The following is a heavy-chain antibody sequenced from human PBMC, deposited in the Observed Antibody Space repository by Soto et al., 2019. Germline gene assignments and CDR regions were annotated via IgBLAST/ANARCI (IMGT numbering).Heavy chain of an antibody. D-gene: IGHD2-2*01. J-gene: IGHJ4*02. Sequence: QITLNESGPTLVKPTQTLTLTCTFSGFSLSTRDVGVGWIRQPPGEALEWLGVVYWDDSKTYSPSLESWLTISKGTSKNQVVLRMAKVAPVDTATYYCAHCRGGVASFWGQGTMVTVSS. CDR3: AHCRGGVASF. CDR2: VYWDDSK. CDR1: GFSLSTRDVG. V-gene: IGHV2-5*02.